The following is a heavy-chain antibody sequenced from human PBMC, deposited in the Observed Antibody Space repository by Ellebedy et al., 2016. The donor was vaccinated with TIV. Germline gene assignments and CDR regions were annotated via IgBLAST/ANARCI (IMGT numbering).Heavy chain of an antibody. J-gene: IGHJ4*02. V-gene: IGHV3-23*01. CDR3: AKDSRRSGWISDY. CDR1: GFTFGNYA. CDR2: IRGTGDNT. D-gene: IGHD6-19*01. Sequence: GESLKISCAASGFTFGNYAMDWVRQAPGKGLEWVATIRGTGDNTYYADSVRGRFTISRDNSKNTLYLQMNRLRVEDTAIYFCAKDSRRSGWISDYWGQGTLVTVSS.